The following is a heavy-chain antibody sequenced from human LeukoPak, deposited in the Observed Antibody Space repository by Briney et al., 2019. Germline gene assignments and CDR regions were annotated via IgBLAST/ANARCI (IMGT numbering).Heavy chain of an antibody. V-gene: IGHV1-18*01. D-gene: IGHD1-26*01. CDR2: ISAYNGNT. CDR1: GYTFTSYG. CDR3: ARASYSGSYSSWYYFDY. Sequence: ASVKVSCKASGYTFTSYGISWVRQAPGQGLEWMGWISAYNGNTNYAQKPQGRVTMTTDTSTSTAYMELRSLRSDDTAVYYCARASYSGSYSSWYYFDYWGQGTLVTVSS. J-gene: IGHJ4*02.